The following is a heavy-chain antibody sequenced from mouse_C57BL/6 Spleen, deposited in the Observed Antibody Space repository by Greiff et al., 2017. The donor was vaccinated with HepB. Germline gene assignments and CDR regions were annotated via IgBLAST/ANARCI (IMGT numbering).Heavy chain of an antibody. J-gene: IGHJ2*01. CDR3: ARDGNYENY. D-gene: IGHD2-1*01. V-gene: IGHV1-59*01. CDR1: GYTFTSYW. CDR2: IDPSDSYT. Sequence: VQLQQPGAELVRPGTSVKLSCKASGYTFTSYWMHWVKQRPGQGLEWIGVIDPSDSYTNYNQKFKGKATLTVDTSSSTAYMQLSSLTSEDSAVYYFARDGNYENYWGQGTTLTVSS.